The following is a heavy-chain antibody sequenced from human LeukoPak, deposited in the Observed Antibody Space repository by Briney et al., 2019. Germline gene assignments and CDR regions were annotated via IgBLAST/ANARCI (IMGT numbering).Heavy chain of an antibody. J-gene: IGHJ4*02. Sequence: SCKASGYTFTSYGMSWVRQAPGKGLEWVSAISGSGGSTYYADSVKGRFTISRDNSKNTLYLQMNSLRAEDTAVYYCAKSRIASPNVDYWGQGTLVTVSS. CDR1: GYTFTSYG. D-gene: IGHD6-13*01. CDR2: ISGSGGST. V-gene: IGHV3-23*01. CDR3: AKSRIASPNVDY.